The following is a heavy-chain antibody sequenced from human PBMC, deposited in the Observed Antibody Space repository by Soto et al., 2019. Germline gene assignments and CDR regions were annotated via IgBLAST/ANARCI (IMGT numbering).Heavy chain of an antibody. CDR2: IYYSGST. CDR1: GGSISSYY. CDR3: ARERREDFWSGPTNFDY. Sequence: QVQLQESGPGLVKPSETLSLTCTVSGGSISSYYWSWIRQPPGKGLEWIGYIYYSGSTNYNPSLKSRVTISVDTSKNQFSLKLSSVTAADTAVYYCARERREDFWSGPTNFDYWGQGTLVTVSS. V-gene: IGHV4-59*01. J-gene: IGHJ4*02. D-gene: IGHD3-3*01.